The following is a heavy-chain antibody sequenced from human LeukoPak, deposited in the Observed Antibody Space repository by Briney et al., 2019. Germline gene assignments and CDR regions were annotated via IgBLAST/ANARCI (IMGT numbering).Heavy chain of an antibody. CDR1: GFSFRGYW. V-gene: IGHV3-7*01. CDR3: AREWQGGIAAAGTRIEGDY. Sequence: TGGSLRLSCAVSGFSFRGYWMTWVRQAPGKGLEWVANIKQDGSEKNYVDSVKGRFTISRDNAENSLFLQMNSLRVEDTAVYYCAREWQGGIAAAGTRIEGDYWGQGTLVAVSS. J-gene: IGHJ4*02. CDR2: IKQDGSEK. D-gene: IGHD6-13*01.